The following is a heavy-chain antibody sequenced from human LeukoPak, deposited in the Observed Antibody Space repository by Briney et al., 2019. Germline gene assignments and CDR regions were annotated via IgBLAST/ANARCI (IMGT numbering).Heavy chain of an antibody. CDR2: IYHSGST. V-gene: IGHV4-30-2*01. D-gene: IGHD6-6*01. Sequence: SQTLSLTCTVSGGSISSGGYYWSWIRQPPGKGLEWIGYIYHSGSTYYNPSLKSRVTISVDRSKNQFSLKLSSVTAADTAVYSFARGRPPSSSSSFDYWGQGTLVTVSS. CDR1: GGSISSGGYY. CDR3: ARGRPPSSSSSFDY. J-gene: IGHJ4*02.